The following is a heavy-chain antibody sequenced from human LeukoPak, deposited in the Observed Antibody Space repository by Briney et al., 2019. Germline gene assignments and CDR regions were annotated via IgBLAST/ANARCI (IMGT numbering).Heavy chain of an antibody. CDR2: MNNDGSST. J-gene: IGHJ4*02. CDR3: ARADGSGWLIY. V-gene: IGHV3-74*01. D-gene: IGHD6-19*01. Sequence: PGGSLRLSCAASGFTFSSYWMHWVRQAPGKGLVWVSRMNNDGSSTIYADSVKGRFTISRDNAKNTLYLQMNSLRAEDTAVYYCARADGSGWLIYWGQGTLVTVSS. CDR1: GFTFSSYW.